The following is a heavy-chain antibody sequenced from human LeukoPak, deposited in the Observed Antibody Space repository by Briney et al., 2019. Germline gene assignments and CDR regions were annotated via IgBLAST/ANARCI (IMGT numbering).Heavy chain of an antibody. J-gene: IGHJ4*02. CDR3: ARSPRIGELLMDFDY. CDR1: GGTFSNYA. CDR2: INPNSGGT. V-gene: IGHV1-2*02. D-gene: IGHD3-10*01. Sequence: GASVKVSCKASGGTFSNYAISWVRQAPGQGLEWMGWINPNSGGTNYAQKFQGRVTMTRDTSISTAYMELSRLRSDDTAVYYCARSPRIGELLMDFDYWGQGTLVTVSS.